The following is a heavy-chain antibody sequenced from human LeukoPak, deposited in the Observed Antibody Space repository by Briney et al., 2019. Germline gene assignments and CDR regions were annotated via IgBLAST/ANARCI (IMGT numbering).Heavy chain of an antibody. Sequence: GGSLRLSCAASGFTFSSYAMSWVRQAPGKGLEWVASISASGGSTYHADSVKGRFTISRDNSKNTLYLRMSSLRAEDTAVYYCAKTRGSAYYMDVWGNGTTVTVSS. CDR1: GFTFSSYA. CDR3: AKTRGSAYYMDV. D-gene: IGHD3-10*01. CDR2: ISASGGST. V-gene: IGHV3-23*01. J-gene: IGHJ6*03.